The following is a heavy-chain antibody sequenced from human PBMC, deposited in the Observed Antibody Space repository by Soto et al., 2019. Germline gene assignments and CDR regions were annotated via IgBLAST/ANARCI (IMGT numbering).Heavy chain of an antibody. D-gene: IGHD2-21*01. J-gene: IGHJ6*02. Sequence: QVQLQESGPGLVKPSGTLSLTCAVSGGSISSNDWWSWVRQTPGKGLEWIGEIYHRGSTSYSPSLESRVTISLDKSKNQFSLKLTSVTAADTATYYCARLGYCGGECHAGYYGLDVWGQGTTVTVSS. CDR3: ARLGYCGGECHAGYYGLDV. CDR2: IYHRGST. V-gene: IGHV4-4*02. CDR1: GGSISSNDW.